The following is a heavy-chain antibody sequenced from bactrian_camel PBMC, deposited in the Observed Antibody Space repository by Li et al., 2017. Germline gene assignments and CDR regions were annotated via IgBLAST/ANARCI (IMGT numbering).Heavy chain of an antibody. D-gene: IGHD5*01. CDR1: GSGYISGTAC. V-gene: IGHV3S54*01. CDR2: IAPATGTT. J-gene: IGHJ4*01. Sequence: VQLVESGGGSVDAGGSLTLSCAASGSGYISGTACLGWFRQVTGKEREGIAAIAPATGTTFYSDSVKGRFTIRRDFTERALYLQMDNLKPEDTAMYYCAAAGVPGFIAGGKCTIGGARGPRSPSP. CDR3: AAAGVPGFIAGGKCTIG.